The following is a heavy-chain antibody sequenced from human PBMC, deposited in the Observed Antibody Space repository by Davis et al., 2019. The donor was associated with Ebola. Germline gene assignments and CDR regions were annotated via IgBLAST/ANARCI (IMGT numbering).Heavy chain of an antibody. Sequence: GESLKISCAASGFTFSSYAMHWVRQAPGKGLEYVSAISSNGGSTYYADSVKGRFTISRDNSKNTLYLQMSGLRAEDTAVYYCVRAYYGASYWGQGTLVTVSS. J-gene: IGHJ4*02. V-gene: IGHV3-64D*08. CDR2: ISSNGGST. CDR1: GFTFSSYA. CDR3: VRAYYGASY. D-gene: IGHD4-17*01.